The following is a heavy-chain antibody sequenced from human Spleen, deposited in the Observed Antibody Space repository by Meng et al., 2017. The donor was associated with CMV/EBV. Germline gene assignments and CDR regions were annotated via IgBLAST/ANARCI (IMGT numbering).Heavy chain of an antibody. CDR2: IYWDDDK. D-gene: IGHD6-13*01. CDR3: AHRRETSSWHLY. J-gene: IGHJ4*02. Sequence: QMTLEGAGAALGRPAETLTLTCTFSGFSLSTSGVGVGWIRQPPGKALEWLALIYWDDDKRYIPSLKSRLTITKDTPKNQVVLTMTNMDPVDTATYYCAHRRETSSWHLYWGQGTLVTVSS. V-gene: IGHV2-5*02. CDR1: GFSLSTSGVG.